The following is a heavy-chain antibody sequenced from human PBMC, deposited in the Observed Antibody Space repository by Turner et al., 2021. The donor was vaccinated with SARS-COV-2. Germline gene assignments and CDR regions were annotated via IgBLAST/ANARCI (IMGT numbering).Heavy chain of an antibody. CDR2: ISSSSSYI. CDR1: GFTFSSYN. D-gene: IGHD3-22*01. V-gene: IGHV3-21*01. Sequence: EVQLVESGGGLVKPGGSLRLSCAASGFTFSSYNMNWVRQAPGKGLEWFSSISSSSSYIYYADSVKGRFTISRDNAKNSLYLQMNSLRAEDTAVYYCARDISAYYYDSSGYPDWGQGTLVTVSS. J-gene: IGHJ4*02. CDR3: ARDISAYYYDSSGYPD.